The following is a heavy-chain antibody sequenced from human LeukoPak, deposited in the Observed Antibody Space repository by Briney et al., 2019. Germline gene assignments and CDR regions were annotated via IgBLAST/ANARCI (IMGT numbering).Heavy chain of an antibody. Sequence: GGSLRLSCAASGFTFSSYSMNWVRQAPGKGLEWVSSISSSSSYIYYADSVKGRFTISRDNAKNSLYLQMNSLRAEDTAVYYCARELIAVAGIGCWGQGTLVTVSS. CDR1: GFTFSSYS. J-gene: IGHJ4*02. CDR2: ISSSSSYI. V-gene: IGHV3-21*01. CDR3: ARELIAVAGIGC. D-gene: IGHD6-19*01.